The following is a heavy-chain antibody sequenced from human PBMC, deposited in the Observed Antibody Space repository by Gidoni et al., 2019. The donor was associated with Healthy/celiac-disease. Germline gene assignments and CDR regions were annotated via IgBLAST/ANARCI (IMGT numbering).Heavy chain of an antibody. CDR1: GFTFSSYA. D-gene: IGHD3-10*01. V-gene: IGHV3-23*01. CDR2: ISGSGGST. J-gene: IGHJ5*02. Sequence: EVQLLESGGGLVQPGGSLRLSCAASGFTFSSYAMSWVRQAPGKGLEWVSAISGSGGSTYYADSVKGRFTISRDNSKNTLYLQMNSLRAEDTAVYYCAKDGALWFGELFIRGWFDPWGQGTLVTVSS. CDR3: AKDGALWFGELFIRGWFDP.